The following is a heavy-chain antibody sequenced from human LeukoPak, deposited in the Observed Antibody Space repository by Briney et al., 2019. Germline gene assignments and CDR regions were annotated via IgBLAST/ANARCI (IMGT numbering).Heavy chain of an antibody. D-gene: IGHD1-26*01. CDR2: INSDGSST. Sequence: GGSLRLSCAASGLTFSSNWMHEVRHAPGKGLVWVSRINSDGSSTSYADSVKGRFTISRDNAKNTLYLQMNSLRAEDTAVYFCARVSSDTGSYYGNWGQGTLVTVSS. J-gene: IGHJ4*02. V-gene: IGHV3-74*01. CDR1: GLTFSSNW. CDR3: ARVSSDTGSYYGN.